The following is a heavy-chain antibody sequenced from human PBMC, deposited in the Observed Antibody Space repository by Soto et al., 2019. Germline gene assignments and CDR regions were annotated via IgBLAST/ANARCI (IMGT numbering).Heavy chain of an antibody. J-gene: IGHJ4*02. CDR3: ASRSGYTYGYVTTDY. CDR2: IIPMFGTA. CDR1: GGTFSSYA. V-gene: IGHV1-69*13. Sequence: SVKVSCKASGGTFSSYAISWVRQAPGQGLEWMGGIIPMFGTANYAQNFQCRVTITADDSTSTAYMELSSLRSEDTAVYYCASRSGYTYGYVTTDYWGQGTMVTVSS. D-gene: IGHD5-18*01.